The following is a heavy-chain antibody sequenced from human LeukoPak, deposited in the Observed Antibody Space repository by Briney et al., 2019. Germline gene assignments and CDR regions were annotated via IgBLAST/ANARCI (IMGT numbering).Heavy chain of an antibody. CDR1: GYTFTSYG. V-gene: IGHV1-8*03. Sequence: GASVKVSCKASGYTFTSYGINWVRQATGQGLEWMGWMNPNSGNTGYAQKFQGRVTITRNTSISTAYMELSSLRSEDTAVYYCARGRGYYDILTGSGHYYYYYMDVWGKGTTVTVSS. CDR2: MNPNSGNT. CDR3: ARGRGYYDILTGSGHYYYYYMDV. D-gene: IGHD3-9*01. J-gene: IGHJ6*03.